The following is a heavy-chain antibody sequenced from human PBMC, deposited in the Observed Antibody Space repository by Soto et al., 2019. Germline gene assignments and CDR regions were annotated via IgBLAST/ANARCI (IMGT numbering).Heavy chain of an antibody. CDR1: GGSISNHY. D-gene: IGHD7-27*01. V-gene: IGHV4-59*11. CDR3: TRANWYSEY. Sequence: QVQLQESGPGLVKPTETLSLTCTVSGGSISNHYWSWIRQPPGKGLEWIGYIYYNGNTNYNPPLKSRVTMYVDTSKNHISLKLSSVTAADTAVYYCTRANWYSEYWGQGTLVTVSS. J-gene: IGHJ4*02. CDR2: IYYNGNT.